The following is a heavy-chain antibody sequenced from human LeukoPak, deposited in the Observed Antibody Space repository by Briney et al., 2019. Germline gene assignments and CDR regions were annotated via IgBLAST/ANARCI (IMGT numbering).Heavy chain of an antibody. CDR1: GFTFSSYG. CDR2: IWYDGSNK. CDR3: ARDFGSSGWPGYY. J-gene: IGHJ4*02. D-gene: IGHD6-19*01. V-gene: IGHV3-33*01. Sequence: GGSLRLFCAASGFTFSSYGMHWVRQAPGKGLEGVAVIWYDGSNKYYADSVKGRFTISRDNSKNTLYLQMNSLRAEDTAVYYCARDFGSSGWPGYYWGQGTLVTVSS.